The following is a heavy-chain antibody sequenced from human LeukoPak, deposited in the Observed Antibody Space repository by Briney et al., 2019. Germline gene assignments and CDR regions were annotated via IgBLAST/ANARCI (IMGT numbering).Heavy chain of an antibody. D-gene: IGHD6-13*01. CDR3: ARGVRSSSWYSYYYYYYYMDV. CDR2: ISAYNGNT. Sequence: ASVKVSCKASGYTFTSYGISWVRQAPGQGLEWMGWISAYNGNTNYAQKLQGRVTMTTDTSTSTAYMELSSLRSEDTAVYYCARGVRSSSWYSYYYYYYYMDVWGKGTTVTVSS. CDR1: GYTFTSYG. V-gene: IGHV1-18*01. J-gene: IGHJ6*03.